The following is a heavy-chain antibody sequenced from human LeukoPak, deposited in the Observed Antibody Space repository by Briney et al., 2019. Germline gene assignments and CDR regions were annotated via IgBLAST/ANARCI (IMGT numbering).Heavy chain of an antibody. D-gene: IGHD6-13*01. CDR2: INHSGST. CDR1: GGSFSGYY. CDR3: ARLRGAGGDSSSWFPYYYYYYMDV. J-gene: IGHJ6*03. Sequence: SETLSLTCAVYGGSFSGYYWSWIRQPPGKGLEWIGEINHSGSTNYNPSLKSRVTISVDTSKNQFSLKLSSVTAADTAVYYCARLRGAGGDSSSWFPYYYYYYMDVWGKGTTVTISS. V-gene: IGHV4-34*01.